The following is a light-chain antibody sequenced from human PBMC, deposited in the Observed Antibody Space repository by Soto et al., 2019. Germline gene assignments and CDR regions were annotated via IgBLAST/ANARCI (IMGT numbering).Light chain of an antibody. CDR1: QSALFTSNNKNY. CDR3: QQYYTTPLT. CDR2: WAS. Sequence: IVMPESPDTLAVCLGGGPSIRCKSSQSALFTSNNKNYLGRFQQKPRQPPKLLLSWASTRESGVPDRFSGSGSGTDFTLTISSLQAEDVAVYYCQQYYTTPLTFGEGTKVDIK. J-gene: IGKJ4*01. V-gene: IGKV4-1*01.